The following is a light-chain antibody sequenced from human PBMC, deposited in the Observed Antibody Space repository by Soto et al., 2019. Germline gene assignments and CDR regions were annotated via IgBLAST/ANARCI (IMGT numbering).Light chain of an antibody. J-gene: IGKJ1*01. Sequence: EIVLTQSPGTLSLSPGEGATLSCRASQSISSSYLAWYQHNRGQAPRLLIYGASTRAAGTPDRFSGSGSRTDFTLTISRLEPEDFAVYYCQQYGSSRWTFGQGTKVEIK. CDR2: GAS. CDR3: QQYGSSRWT. V-gene: IGKV3-20*01. CDR1: QSISSSY.